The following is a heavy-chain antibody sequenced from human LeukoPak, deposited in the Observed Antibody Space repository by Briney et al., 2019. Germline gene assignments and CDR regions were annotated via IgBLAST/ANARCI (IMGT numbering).Heavy chain of an antibody. D-gene: IGHD3-16*01. CDR1: GGSLSSSSYY. J-gene: IGHJ5*02. Sequence: SETLSLTCTVSGGSLSSSSYYWGWIRQPPGKGLEWIGSIYYSGSTYYNPSPKSRVTISVDTSKNQFFLNLTSVTAADTAVYYCARFTPQGYGWGGYNRFDPWGQGTLVTVSS. CDR3: ARFTPQGYGWGGYNRFDP. CDR2: IYYSGST. V-gene: IGHV4-39*07.